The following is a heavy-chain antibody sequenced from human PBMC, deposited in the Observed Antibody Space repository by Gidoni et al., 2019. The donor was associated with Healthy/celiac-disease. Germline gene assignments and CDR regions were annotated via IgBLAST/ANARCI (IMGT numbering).Heavy chain of an antibody. J-gene: IGHJ4*02. CDR2: ISSSSTI. V-gene: IGHV3-48*02. CDR1: GFTFSSYS. D-gene: IGHD6-19*01. CDR3: ARDSPLSSGWSPPDY. Sequence: EVQLVESGGGLVQPGGSLRLSCAASGFTFSSYSMNWVRQAPGKGLEWVSYISSSSTIYYADSVKGRFTISRDNAKNSLYLQMNSLRDEDTAVYYCARDSPLSSGWSPPDYWGQGTLVTVSS.